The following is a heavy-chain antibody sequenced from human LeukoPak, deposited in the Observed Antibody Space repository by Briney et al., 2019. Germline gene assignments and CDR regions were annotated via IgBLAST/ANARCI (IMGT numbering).Heavy chain of an antibody. D-gene: IGHD5-18*01. CDR1: GGTFSSYA. Sequence: ASVKVSCKASGGTFSSYAISWVRQAPGQGLEWMGGIIPIFGTANYAQKFQGRVTITADESTSTAYMELSRLRSDDTAVYYCARGIGAAMVDYWGQGTLVTVSS. V-gene: IGHV1-69*13. CDR2: IIPIFGTA. CDR3: ARGIGAAMVDY. J-gene: IGHJ4*02.